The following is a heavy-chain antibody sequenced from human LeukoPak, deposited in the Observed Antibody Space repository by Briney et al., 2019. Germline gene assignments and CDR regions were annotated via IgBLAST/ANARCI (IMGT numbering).Heavy chain of an antibody. V-gene: IGHV3-23*01. CDR2: ISGSGDNT. J-gene: IGHJ4*02. CDR1: GFTVSSNY. CDR3: AKGSYYDSSGSFYFDY. Sequence: GGSLRLSCAASGFTVSSNYMSWVRPAPGKGLEWVSGISGSGDNTYYADSVKGRFTISRDNSKNTLYVQVNSLGTEDTAAYYCAKGSYYDSSGSFYFDYWGQGTLVTVSS. D-gene: IGHD3-22*01.